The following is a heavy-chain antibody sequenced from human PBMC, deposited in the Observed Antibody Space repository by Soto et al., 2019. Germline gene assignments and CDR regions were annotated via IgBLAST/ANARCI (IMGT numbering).Heavy chain of an antibody. J-gene: IGHJ4*02. Sequence: SQTLSLTCAISGDSVSSNSVVWNWIRQSPSRGLEWLGRTYYRSKWYYEYAESVKSRIAINPDTSKNQFSLQLNSVTPEDTAVYYCVRDDIGLGIDYWGLGTLVTVSS. CDR2: TYYRSKWYY. D-gene: IGHD1-26*01. V-gene: IGHV6-1*01. CDR3: VRDDIGLGIDY. CDR1: GDSVSSNSVV.